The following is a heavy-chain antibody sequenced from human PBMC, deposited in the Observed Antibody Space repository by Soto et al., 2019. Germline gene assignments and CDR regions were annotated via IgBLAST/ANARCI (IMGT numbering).Heavy chain of an antibody. Sequence: QVQLVQSGAEVKKPGASVKVSCKASGYTFTSYDINWVRQATGQGLEWMGWMNPNSGNTGYAQKFQGRVTMTRNTSISRVYMELSSLRSEDTAMYYCARRTYGDYSYWFDPWGQGTLGTGSS. CDR3: ARRTYGDYSYWFDP. CDR1: GYTFTSYD. V-gene: IGHV1-8*01. D-gene: IGHD4-17*01. J-gene: IGHJ5*02. CDR2: MNPNSGNT.